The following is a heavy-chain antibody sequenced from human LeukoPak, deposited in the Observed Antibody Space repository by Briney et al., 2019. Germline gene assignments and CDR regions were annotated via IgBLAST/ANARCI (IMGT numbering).Heavy chain of an antibody. V-gene: IGHV3-23*01. CDR1: GFTFSRSA. J-gene: IGHJ4*02. Sequence: PGGSLRLSCAASGFTFSRSAMSWVRQPPGEGLQGVSAISPSGTDYADSVKGRFTISRDNSQNMLYLQMNNLRAEDTAVYYCAKDPEGYSEYWGQGTLVTVSS. CDR3: AKDPEGYSEY. CDR2: ISPSGT. D-gene: IGHD3-22*01.